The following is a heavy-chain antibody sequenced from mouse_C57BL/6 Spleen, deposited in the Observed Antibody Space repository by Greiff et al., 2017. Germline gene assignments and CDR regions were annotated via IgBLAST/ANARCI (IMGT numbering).Heavy chain of an antibody. J-gene: IGHJ2*01. CDR1: GYTFTSYW. Sequence: VQLQQPGAELVRPGTSVKLSCKASGYTFTSYWMHWVKQRPGQGLEWIGVIDPSDSYTNYNQKFKGKATLTVDTSSSTAYMQLSSLTSEDSAVYYCARDYDDYWGQGTTLTVSS. CDR2: IDPSDSYT. V-gene: IGHV1-59*01. CDR3: ARDYDDY.